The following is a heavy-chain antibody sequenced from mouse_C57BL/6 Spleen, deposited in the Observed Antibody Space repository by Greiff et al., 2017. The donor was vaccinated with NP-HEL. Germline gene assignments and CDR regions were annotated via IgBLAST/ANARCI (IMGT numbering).Heavy chain of an antibody. Sequence: VQLQQSGPELVKPGASVKISCKASGYAFSSSWMNWVKQRPGKGLEWIGRIYPGDGDTNYNGKFKGKATLTADKSSSTAYMQLSSLTSEDSAVYFCARESYDGYYVGYWGQGTTLTVSS. J-gene: IGHJ2*01. D-gene: IGHD2-3*01. CDR2: IYPGDGDT. CDR1: GYAFSSSW. V-gene: IGHV1-82*01. CDR3: ARESYDGYYVGY.